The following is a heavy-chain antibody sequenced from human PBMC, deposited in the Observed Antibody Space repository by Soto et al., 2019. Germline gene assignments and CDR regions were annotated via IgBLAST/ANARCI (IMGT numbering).Heavy chain of an antibody. J-gene: IGHJ6*02. Sequence: SVKVSCKASGGTFSSYAISWVRQAPGQGLEWMGGIIPIFGTANYAQKFQGRVTITADESTSTAYMELSSLRSEDTAVYYCARAWAGYCSGGSCYWRDYYYYYGMDVWGQGTTVTVSS. D-gene: IGHD2-15*01. CDR3: ARAWAGYCSGGSCYWRDYYYYYGMDV. CDR2: IIPIFGTA. V-gene: IGHV1-69*13. CDR1: GGTFSSYA.